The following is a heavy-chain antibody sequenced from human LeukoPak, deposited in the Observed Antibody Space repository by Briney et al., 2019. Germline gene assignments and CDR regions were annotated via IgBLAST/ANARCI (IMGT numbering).Heavy chain of an antibody. CDR1: GYTFSGYY. J-gene: IGHJ5*02. Sequence: ASVKVSCKASGYTFSGYYMHWVRQAPGQGLEWMGWIKPNRGGTYYAHNVQGRVTMSRDTANSTAYLELSRLRADDTAGYYRARASMVRGPMRGNWFAPWGQGNLVTVSS. CDR3: ARASMVRGPMRGNWFAP. V-gene: IGHV1-2*02. CDR2: IKPNRGGT. D-gene: IGHD3-10*01.